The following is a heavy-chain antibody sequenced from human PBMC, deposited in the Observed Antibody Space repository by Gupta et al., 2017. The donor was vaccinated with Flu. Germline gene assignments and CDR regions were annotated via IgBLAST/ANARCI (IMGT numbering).Heavy chain of an antibody. Sequence: EVQLVESGGGLVPPGRSLRLSCTASGFTFEEYARHWVRQSPQKGLEWVAGLGWNSGSFGYADSVKGRFTISRDNAKKSLYLQMRSLRADDSALYVCVKDIRARNTGFYYFDNWGQGTLVTVSS. V-gene: IGHV3-9*01. CDR2: LGWNSGSF. D-gene: IGHD6-6*01. CDR3: VKDIRARNTGFYYFDN. J-gene: IGHJ4*02. CDR1: GFTFEEYA.